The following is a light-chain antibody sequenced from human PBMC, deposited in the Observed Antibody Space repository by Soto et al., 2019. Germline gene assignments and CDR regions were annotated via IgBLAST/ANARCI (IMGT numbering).Light chain of an antibody. V-gene: IGKV3-20*01. CDR2: GAS. CDR1: QSVTRTY. J-gene: IGKJ1*01. Sequence: DIVMTQSPGTLSLSPGERAALSCRASQSVTRTYLAWYQQRPGQAPRLLIYGASSRATGIPDRFSGSGSGTDFSLTISRLEPEDFAVYYCQQYGSSPLTFGQGTKVEIK. CDR3: QQYGSSPLT.